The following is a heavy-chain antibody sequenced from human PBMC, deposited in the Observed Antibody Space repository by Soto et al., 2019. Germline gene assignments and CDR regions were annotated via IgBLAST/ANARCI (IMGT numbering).Heavy chain of an antibody. D-gene: IGHD3-10*01. Sequence: PVGSLRLSCAASGFTFSSYGMHWVRQAPGKGLEWVAVIWYDGSNKYYADSVKGRFTISRDNSKNTLYLQMNSLRAEDTAVYYCARDLPGSGSYYIGPYGMDVWGQGTTVTVSS. V-gene: IGHV3-33*01. CDR3: ARDLPGSGSYYIGPYGMDV. CDR2: IWYDGSNK. J-gene: IGHJ6*02. CDR1: GFTFSSYG.